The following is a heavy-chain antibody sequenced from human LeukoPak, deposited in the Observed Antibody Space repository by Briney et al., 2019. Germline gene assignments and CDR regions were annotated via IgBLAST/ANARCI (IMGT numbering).Heavy chain of an antibody. V-gene: IGHV3-48*01. CDR3: ARKRDYYDY. CDR1: GFTFSSYA. Sequence: GGSLRLSCAASGFTFSSYAMSWVRQAPGRGLEWVSSISSSSSTIYYADSVKGRFTISRDNAKNSLFLQMNSLRAEDTAVYYCARKRDYYDYWGQGTLVTVSS. D-gene: IGHD3-10*01. J-gene: IGHJ4*02. CDR2: ISSSSSTI.